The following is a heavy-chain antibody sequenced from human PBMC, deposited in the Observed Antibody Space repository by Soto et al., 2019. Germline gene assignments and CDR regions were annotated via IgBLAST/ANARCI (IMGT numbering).Heavy chain of an antibody. J-gene: IGHJ3*02. CDR1: GGTFSSYT. V-gene: IGHV1-69*02. CDR2: IIPILGIA. D-gene: IGHD2-15*01. CDR3: ARGGCSGGSCYVAFDI. Sequence: SVKVSCKASGGTFSSYTISWVRQAPGQGLEWMGRIIPILGIANYAQKFQGRVTITADKSTSTAYMELSSLRSEDTAVYYCARGGCSGGSCYVAFDIWGQGTMVTVSS.